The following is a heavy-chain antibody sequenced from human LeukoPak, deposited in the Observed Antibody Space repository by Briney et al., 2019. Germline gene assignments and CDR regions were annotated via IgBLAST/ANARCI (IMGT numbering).Heavy chain of an antibody. CDR3: ARRGSSGWSDDDY. Sequence: KPGGSLRLSCAASGFTFSSYSMNWVRQAPGEGLEWVSSISSSSSYIYYADSVKGRFTISRDNAKNSLYLQMNSLRAEGTAVYHCARRGSSGWSDDDYWGQGTLVTVSS. V-gene: IGHV3-21*01. D-gene: IGHD6-19*01. J-gene: IGHJ4*02. CDR2: ISSSSSYI. CDR1: GFTFSSYS.